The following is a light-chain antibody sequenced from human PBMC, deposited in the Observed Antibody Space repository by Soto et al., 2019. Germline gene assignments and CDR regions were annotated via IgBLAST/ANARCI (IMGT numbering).Light chain of an antibody. Sequence: QAVVTQPPSVSGAPGQRVTISCTGDNSNIGANYDVHWYQQVPGTAPKLLIYGNYNRPSGVPDRFSASKSGTSASLDITGLQAEDEADYYCQSFDSSRGIFGGGTKVTVL. CDR1: NSNIGANYD. J-gene: IGLJ2*01. V-gene: IGLV1-40*01. CDR2: GNY. CDR3: QSFDSSRGI.